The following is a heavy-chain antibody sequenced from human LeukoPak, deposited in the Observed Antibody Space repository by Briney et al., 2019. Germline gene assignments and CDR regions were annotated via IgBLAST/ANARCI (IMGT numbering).Heavy chain of an antibody. CDR3: ARQYIGYDYGAFDI. D-gene: IGHD5-12*01. CDR2: IYYSGST. J-gene: IGHJ3*02. Sequence: NPSETLSLTCTVSGGSISSYYWSWIRQPPGKGLEWIGYIYYSGSTNYNPSLKSRVTISVDTSKNQFSLKLSSVTAADTAVYYCARQYIGYDYGAFDIWGQGTTVTVSS. V-gene: IGHV4-59*01. CDR1: GGSISSYY.